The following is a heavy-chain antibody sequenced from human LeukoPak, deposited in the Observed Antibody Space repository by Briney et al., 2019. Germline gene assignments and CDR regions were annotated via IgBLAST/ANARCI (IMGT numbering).Heavy chain of an antibody. J-gene: IGHJ4*02. CDR3: ARRSIVGATAYFAD. D-gene: IGHD1-26*01. V-gene: IGHV3-7*05. CDR2: INQDGSEK. Sequence: GGSLRLSCAASGFTFSSYWMTWVRQAPGKGLEWVANINQDGSEKYYVDSVKGRFTISRDNAKNSLYLQMNSLRAEDTAVYYCARRSIVGATAYFADWGQGTLVSVSS. CDR1: GFTFSSYW.